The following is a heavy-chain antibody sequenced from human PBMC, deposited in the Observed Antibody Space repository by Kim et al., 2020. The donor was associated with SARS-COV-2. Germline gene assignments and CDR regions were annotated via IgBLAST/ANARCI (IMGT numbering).Heavy chain of an antibody. D-gene: IGHD1-26*01. CDR2: IKQDGSEK. CDR3: ARDSSGELLDDAFDI. J-gene: IGHJ3*02. CDR1: GFTFSSYW. Sequence: GGSLRLSCAASGFTFSSYWMSWVRQAPGKGLEWVANIKQDGSEKYYVDSVKGRFTISRDNAKNSLYLQMNSLRAEDTAVYYCARDSSGELLDDAFDIWGQGTMVTVSS. V-gene: IGHV3-7*01.